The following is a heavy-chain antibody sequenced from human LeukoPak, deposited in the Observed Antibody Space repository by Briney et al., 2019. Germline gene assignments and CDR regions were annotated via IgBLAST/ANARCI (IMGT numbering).Heavy chain of an antibody. J-gene: IGHJ4*02. CDR1: GFTFSSYS. CDR2: ISSSSSYI. V-gene: IGHV3-21*01. D-gene: IGHD3-22*01. CDR3: ARDQLYYYDSSGYLTPPFDY. Sequence: KSGGSLRLSCAASGFTFSSYSMNGVREAPGKGLEWVSSISSSSSYIYYADSVKGRFTISRDNAKNSLYLQMNSLRAEDTAVYYCARDQLYYYDSSGYLTPPFDYWGQGTLVTVSS.